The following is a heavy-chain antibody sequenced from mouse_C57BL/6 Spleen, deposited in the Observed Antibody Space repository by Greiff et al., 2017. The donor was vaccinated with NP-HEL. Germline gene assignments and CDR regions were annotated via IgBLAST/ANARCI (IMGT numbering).Heavy chain of an antibody. Sequence: QVQLQQPGAELVMPGASVKLSCKASGYTFTSYWMHWVKQRPGQGLEWIGEIDPSDSYTNYNQKFKGKSTLTVDKSSSTAYMQLSSLTSEDSAVYYWARGGTLDYWGQGTTLTVSS. V-gene: IGHV1-69*01. CDR2: IDPSDSYT. D-gene: IGHD2-14*01. CDR3: ARGGTLDY. CDR1: GYTFTSYW. J-gene: IGHJ2*01.